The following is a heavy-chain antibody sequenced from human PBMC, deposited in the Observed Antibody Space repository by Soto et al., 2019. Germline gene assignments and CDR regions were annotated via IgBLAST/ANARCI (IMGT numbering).Heavy chain of an antibody. CDR2: ISYDGNDK. Sequence: GGSLRLSCAASGFTFSSYPIHWVRQAPGKGLEWVAVISYDGNDKHYADSVKGRFTISRDNSKNTLYLQMNSPRAEDTAVYFCARDLSVAAADYYFDYWGQGTLVTVSS. CDR1: GFTFSSYP. CDR3: ARDLSVAAADYYFDY. D-gene: IGHD6-13*01. V-gene: IGHV3-30-3*01. J-gene: IGHJ4*02.